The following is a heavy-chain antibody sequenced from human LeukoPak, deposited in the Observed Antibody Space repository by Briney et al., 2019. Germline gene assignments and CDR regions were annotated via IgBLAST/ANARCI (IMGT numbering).Heavy chain of an antibody. D-gene: IGHD1-26*01. V-gene: IGHV3-33*06. CDR2: IWYDGSDK. CDR1: GFTFRNYA. CDR3: AKDSGTYYRGFNR. Sequence: PGGSLRLSCAASGFTFRNYAMHWVRQAPGKGLEWVAVIWYDGSDKYYADSVKGRFTISRDNSKNTLYLQMNSLRAEDTAVYYCAKDSGTYYRGFNRWGQGTLVTVSS. J-gene: IGHJ5*02.